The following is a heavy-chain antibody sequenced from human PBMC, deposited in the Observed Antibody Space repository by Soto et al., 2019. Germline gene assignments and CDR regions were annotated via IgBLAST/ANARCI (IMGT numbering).Heavy chain of an antibody. V-gene: IGHV3-33*01. CDR2: IWYDGSNK. CDR3: ARDTQSHLPAALDY. Sequence: GGSLRLSCAASGFTFSSYGMHWVRQAPGKGLEWVAVIWYDGSNKYYADSVKGRFTISRDNSKNTLYLQMNSLRAEDTAVSYCARDTQSHLPAALDYWGQGTLVTVSS. D-gene: IGHD2-2*01. J-gene: IGHJ4*02. CDR1: GFTFSSYG.